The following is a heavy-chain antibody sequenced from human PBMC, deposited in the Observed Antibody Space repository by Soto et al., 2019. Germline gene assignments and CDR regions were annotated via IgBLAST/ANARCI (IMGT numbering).Heavy chain of an antibody. D-gene: IGHD2-15*01. CDR1: GYSFTSYY. CDR2: INPSGGST. Sequence: ASVKVSCKAIGYSFTSYYMHWVRQAPGQGLEWMGIINPSGGSTSYAQKFQGRVTMTRDTSTSTVYMELSSLRSEDTAVYYCARDLGGWPDYWGQGTLVTVSS. V-gene: IGHV1-46*01. CDR3: ARDLGGWPDY. J-gene: IGHJ4*02.